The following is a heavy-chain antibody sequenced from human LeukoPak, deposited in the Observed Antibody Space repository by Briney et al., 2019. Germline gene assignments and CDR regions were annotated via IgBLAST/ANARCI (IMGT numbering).Heavy chain of an antibody. CDR3: ARDQAYGYFDY. V-gene: IGHV3-11*04. D-gene: IGHD2-21*01. Sequence: PGGSLRLSCAASGFTFSDYYMSWLRQAPGKGLEWVLYISSSGSTIYYADSVKGRFTISRDNAKNSLYLQMNSLRAEDTAVYYCARDQAYGYFDYWGQGTLVTVSS. J-gene: IGHJ4*02. CDR1: GFTFSDYY. CDR2: ISSSGSTI.